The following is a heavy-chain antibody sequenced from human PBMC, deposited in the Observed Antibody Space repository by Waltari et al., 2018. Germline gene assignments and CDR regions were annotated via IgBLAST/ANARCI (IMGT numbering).Heavy chain of an antibody. CDR3: ARGAIFGVVRGPDYYYMDV. CDR1: GGSISSHY. J-gene: IGHJ6*03. Sequence: QVQLQESGPGLVKPSETLSLTCTVSGGSISSHYWSWIRQPPGKGLEWIGYIYYSGSTNYTPSLKSRVTISVDTAKNQFSLKLSSVTAADTAVYYCARGAIFGVVRGPDYYYMDVWGKGTTVTVSS. CDR2: IYYSGST. V-gene: IGHV4-59*11. D-gene: IGHD3-3*01.